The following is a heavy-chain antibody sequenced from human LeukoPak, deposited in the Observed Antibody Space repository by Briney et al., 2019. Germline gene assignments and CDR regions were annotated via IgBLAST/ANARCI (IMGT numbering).Heavy chain of an antibody. CDR2: HYLNDNK. CDR1: GFSLSTDEVG. Sequence: ESGPPLVEPTQTLTLTCTFSGFSLSTDEVGVGWIRQPPGRALEWLAHHYLNDNKFYSQSLQSRLTITKDTSKNQVALTMTNVDPVDTATYYCAYQVYSSGWHPFAYWGQGILVTV. D-gene: IGHD6-25*01. V-gene: IGHV2-5*01. CDR3: AYQVYSSGWHPFAY. J-gene: IGHJ4*02.